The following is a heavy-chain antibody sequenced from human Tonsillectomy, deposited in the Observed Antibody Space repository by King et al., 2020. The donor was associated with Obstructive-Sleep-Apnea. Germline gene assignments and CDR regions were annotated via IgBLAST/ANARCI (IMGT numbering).Heavy chain of an antibody. D-gene: IGHD6-13*01. CDR2: INPSGGST. V-gene: IGHV1-46*01. J-gene: IGHJ4*02. Sequence: QLVQSGAEVKKPGASVKVSCKASGYTFTSYYMHWVRQAPGQGLEWMGIINPSGGSTSYAQKFQGRVTMTRDTSTSTVYMELSSLGSEDTAVYYWARDGQQRRHIFDYWGQGTLVTVSS. CDR1: GYTFTSYY. CDR3: ARDGQQRRHIFDY.